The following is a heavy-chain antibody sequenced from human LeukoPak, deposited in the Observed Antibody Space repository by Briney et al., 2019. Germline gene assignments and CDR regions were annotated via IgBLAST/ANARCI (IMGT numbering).Heavy chain of an antibody. CDR3: ARLSQLGSSWYGRGYYYMDL. CDR2: IYYSGST. V-gene: IGHV4-39*01. J-gene: IGHJ6*03. D-gene: IGHD6-13*01. Sequence: SETLSLTCTVSGGSISSISYYWGRIRQPPGKGLEWIGSIYYSGSTYYNPSLKSRVTISVDTSKNQFSLKLSSVTAADTAVYYCARLSQLGSSWYGRGYYYMDLWGEASKVTVSS. CDR1: GGSISSISYY.